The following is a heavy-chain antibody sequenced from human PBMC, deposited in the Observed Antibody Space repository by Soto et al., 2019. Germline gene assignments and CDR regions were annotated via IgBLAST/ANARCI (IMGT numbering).Heavy chain of an antibody. V-gene: IGHV3-74*01. J-gene: IGHJ6*02. CDR2: VSNEGSK. CDR3: TDTTRNGMGV. Sequence: EVQLVESGGGLVQPGGSLRLACAGSGFRVSDYWMHWVRQAPGQGLVWVSRVSNEGSKEYADFVKGRFTLYKDNAKNKLYLEMDSLSVEDTALYYCTDTTRNGMGVWGQGTKVTVAS. CDR1: GFRVSDYW.